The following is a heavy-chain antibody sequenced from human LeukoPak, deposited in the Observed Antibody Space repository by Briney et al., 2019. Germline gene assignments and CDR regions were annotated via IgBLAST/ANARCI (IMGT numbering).Heavy chain of an antibody. V-gene: IGHV1-3*01. J-gene: IGHJ5*02. CDR2: INAGSGNT. CDR1: GYTLTMYA. CDR3: ARGPGWFDP. Sequence: ASVKVSCKASGYTLTMYAMRWVRQAPGQRLEWMGWINAGSGNTQYSQKFQGRVTITRDTSASTSYMELSSRRSEDTAVYYCARGPGWFDPWGQGTLVTVSS.